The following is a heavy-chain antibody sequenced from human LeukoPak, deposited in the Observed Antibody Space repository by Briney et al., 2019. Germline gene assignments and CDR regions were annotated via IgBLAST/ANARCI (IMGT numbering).Heavy chain of an antibody. CDR2: ISGSGGST. CDR1: GFTFSNYW. Sequence: GGSLRLSCAASGFTFSNYWLHWVRQAPGKGLVWVSVISGSGGSTYYADSVRGRFTISRDNSKNTLYLQMNSLRAEDTAVYYCARRFLEWLLKSDDAFDIWGQGTMVTVSS. J-gene: IGHJ3*02. V-gene: IGHV3-23*01. D-gene: IGHD3-3*01. CDR3: ARRFLEWLLKSDDAFDI.